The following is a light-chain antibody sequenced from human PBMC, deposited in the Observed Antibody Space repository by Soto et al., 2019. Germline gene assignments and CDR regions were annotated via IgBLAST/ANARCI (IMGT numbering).Light chain of an antibody. Sequence: QSALTQPASVSGSPGQSISISCTGTSSDIGSYNLVSWYQQHPGKAPKLMIYEGTNRPSGIANRFTGSRSGNTASLTSSGLQAEDEATYCCSSHAGSDIFVKFGGGTQLTVL. V-gene: IGLV2-23*01. CDR1: SSDIGSYNL. J-gene: IGLJ2*01. CDR2: EGT. CDR3: SSHAGSDIFVK.